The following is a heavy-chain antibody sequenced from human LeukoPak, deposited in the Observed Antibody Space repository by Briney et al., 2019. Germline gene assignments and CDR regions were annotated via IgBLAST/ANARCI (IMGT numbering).Heavy chain of an antibody. CDR2: ISSDGNTI. V-gene: IGHV3-48*03. CDR1: GFTFSSYE. J-gene: IGHJ3*02. D-gene: IGHD2-15*01. CDR3: TRAKPPYCRGGSCRTPGAFDI. Sequence: GGSLRLSCAASGFTFSSYEMNWVRQAPGKGLEWISYISSDGNTIYFADSVKGRFTISRDNAKNSLYLHMNSLRAEDTAVYYCTRAKPPYCRGGSCRTPGAFDIWGQGTVVTVSS.